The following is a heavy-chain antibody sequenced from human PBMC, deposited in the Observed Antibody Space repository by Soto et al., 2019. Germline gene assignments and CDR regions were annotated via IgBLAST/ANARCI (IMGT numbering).Heavy chain of an antibody. CDR3: ASGKSGSYDF. J-gene: IGHJ4*02. CDR1: EFTFSSYA. V-gene: IGHV3-21*01. CDR2: ISGGGTYI. D-gene: IGHD1-26*01. Sequence: PVGSLRLSCAASEFTFSSYALNWVRQAPGKGLEWVSSISGGGTYIYYADPVKGRFTISRDNAKNSLYLQMNSLRADDTAVYYCASGKSGSYDFWGQGTLVTVS.